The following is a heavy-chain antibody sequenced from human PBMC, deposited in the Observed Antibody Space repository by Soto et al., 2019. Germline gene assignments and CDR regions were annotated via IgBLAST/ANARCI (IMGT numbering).Heavy chain of an antibody. V-gene: IGHV4-34*01. CDR1: GGSFSGYY. CDR2: INHSGST. CDR3: ASWPLGDYGDLNDAFDI. D-gene: IGHD4-17*01. J-gene: IGHJ3*02. Sequence: PSETLSLTCAVYGGSFSGYYWSWIRQPPGKGLEWIGEINHSGSTNYNPSLKSRVTISVDTSKNQFSLKLSSVTAADTAVYYCASWPLGDYGDLNDAFDIWGQGTMVTVSS.